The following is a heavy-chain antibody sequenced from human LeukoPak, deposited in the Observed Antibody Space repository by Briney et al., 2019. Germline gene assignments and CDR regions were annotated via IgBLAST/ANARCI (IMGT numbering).Heavy chain of an antibody. CDR2: TSGASSYM. CDR3: AKEEHYYDSSVHPWGY. J-gene: IGHJ4*02. V-gene: IGHV3-21*01. D-gene: IGHD3-22*01. CDR1: GFTFSSYS. Sequence: GGSLRLSCAASGFTFSSYSMNWVRQAPGKGLEWISSTSGASSYMYYADSVKGRFTISRDNSKNTLYLQMNSLRAEDTAVYYCAKEEHYYDSSVHPWGYWGQGTLVTVSS.